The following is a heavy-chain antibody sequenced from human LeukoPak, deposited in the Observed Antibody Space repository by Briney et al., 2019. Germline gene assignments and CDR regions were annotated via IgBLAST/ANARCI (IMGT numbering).Heavy chain of an antibody. Sequence: PGRSLRLSCAASGFTFSSYAMHWVRQAPGKGLEWVAVISYDGSNKYYADSVKGRFTISRDNSKNTLYLQVNSLRAEDTAVYYCARNGIYQLHWVWFDPWGQGTLVTVSS. V-gene: IGHV3-30-3*01. J-gene: IGHJ5*02. CDR3: ARNGIYQLHWVWFDP. CDR2: ISYDGSNK. D-gene: IGHD2-2*01. CDR1: GFTFSSYA.